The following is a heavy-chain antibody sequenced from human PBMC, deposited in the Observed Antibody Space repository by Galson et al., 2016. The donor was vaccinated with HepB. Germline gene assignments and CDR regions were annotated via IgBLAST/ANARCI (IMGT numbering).Heavy chain of an antibody. CDR3: ARLPEVFGFLDP. V-gene: IGHV4-59*01. D-gene: IGHD3-3*01. CDR1: GGSINSYF. CDR2: ISYSGST. J-gene: IGHJ5*02. Sequence: ETLSLTCSVSGGSINSYFWSWMRQPPGRGLEWIGYISYSGSTNYNPSLNSRATISLGPSNNQFSLEVRSVTAADTALYYCARLPEVFGFLDPWGQGTLVTVSS.